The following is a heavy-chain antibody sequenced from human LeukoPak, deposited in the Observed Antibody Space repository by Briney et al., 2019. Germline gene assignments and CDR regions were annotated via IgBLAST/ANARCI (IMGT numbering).Heavy chain of an antibody. CDR3: ARVGYCSSTSCPGFGY. V-gene: IGHV1-2*02. CDR2: INPNSGGT. Sequence: GASVKVSCKASGYTFAGYYMHRVRQAPGQGLEWMGWINPNSGGTNYAQKFQGRVTMTRDMSTSTVYMELSSLRSEDTAVYYCARVGYCSSTSCPGFGYWGQGTLVTVSS. J-gene: IGHJ4*02. D-gene: IGHD2-2*01. CDR1: GYTFAGYY.